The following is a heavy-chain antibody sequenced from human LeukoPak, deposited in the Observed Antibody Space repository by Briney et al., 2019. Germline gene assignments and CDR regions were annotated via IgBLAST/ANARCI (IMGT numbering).Heavy chain of an antibody. V-gene: IGHV4-59*01. CDR2: IYYSGST. Sequence: SETLSLTCTVSGGSISSYYWSWIRQPPGKGLEWIGYIYYSGSTNYNPSLKSRVTISVDTSKNQFSLKLSSVTAADTAVYYCARGFNERTPAACDYWGQGALVTVS. J-gene: IGHJ4*02. CDR1: GGSISSYY. D-gene: IGHD6-13*01. CDR3: ARGFNERTPAACDY.